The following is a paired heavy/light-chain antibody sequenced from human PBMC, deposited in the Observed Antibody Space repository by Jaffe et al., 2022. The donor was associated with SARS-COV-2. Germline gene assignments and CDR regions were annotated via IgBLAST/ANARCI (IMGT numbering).Light chain of an antibody. V-gene: IGKV3-20*01. J-gene: IGKJ2*01. CDR3: QHYDDSPLYT. CDR1: QSVRSNY. Sequence: EVVLTQSPGTLSLSPGERATLSCRASQSVRSNYLVWYQQKPGQAPRLLIYGTSNRAAGIPDRFSGSGSGTDFTLAISRLEPEDFAVYYCQHYDDSPLYTFGQGTKVEMK. CDR2: GTS.
Heavy chain of an antibody. CDR3: ARDPVDGYSHYDY. CDR2: FRASRNT. Sequence: QVQLQESGPGLVKPSQTLSLTCTVSGGSFSSGSYHWSWIRQPAGKGLEWIGRFRASRNTNYNPSLKSRVTISLDTSKNQLSLILNSVTAADTAVYFCARDPVDGYSHYDYWGQGTLVTVSS. CDR1: GGSFSSGSYH. J-gene: IGHJ4*02. V-gene: IGHV4-61*02. D-gene: IGHD5-18*01.